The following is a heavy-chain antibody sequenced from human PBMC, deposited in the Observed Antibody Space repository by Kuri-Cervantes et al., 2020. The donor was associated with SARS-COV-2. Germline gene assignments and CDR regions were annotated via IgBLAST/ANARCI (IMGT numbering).Heavy chain of an antibody. V-gene: IGHV4-34*01. J-gene: IGHJ4*02. CDR1: GGSLSGYY. D-gene: IGHD3-22*01. CDR3: ARGMYYYDSSGYYYDLNFDY. Sequence: SQTLSLTCAVYGGSLSGYYWSWIRQPPGKGLEWIGEINHSGSTNYNPSLKSRVTISVDTSKNQFSLKLSSVTAADTAVYYCARGMYYYDSSGYYYDLNFDYWGQGTLVTFPS. CDR2: INHSGST.